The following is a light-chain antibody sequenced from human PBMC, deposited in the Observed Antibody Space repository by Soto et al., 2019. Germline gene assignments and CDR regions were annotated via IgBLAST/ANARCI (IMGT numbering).Light chain of an antibody. Sequence: QSALTQPASVSGSPGPSITISCTGTSSDVGGYNYVSWYQQYPGTAPKLMIYDVTNRPSGVSNRFSGSKSGNTASLTISGLQPEDEADYYCTSFTSSTPRWVFGGGTKLTVL. CDR1: SSDVGGYNY. CDR3: TSFTSSTPRWV. J-gene: IGLJ3*02. CDR2: DVT. V-gene: IGLV2-14*01.